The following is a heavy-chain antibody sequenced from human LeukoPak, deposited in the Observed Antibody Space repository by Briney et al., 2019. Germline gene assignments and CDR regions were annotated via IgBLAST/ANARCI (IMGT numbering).Heavy chain of an antibody. CDR1: GGSISSGGYY. V-gene: IGHV4-31*03. D-gene: IGHD4-11*01. J-gene: IGHJ6*03. CDR2: IYYSGSI. Sequence: PSETLSLTCTVSGGSISSGGYYWSWIRQHPGKGLKWIGYIYYSGSIYYNPSLKSRVTISVDTSKNQFSLKLSSVTAADTAVYYCARGWASTVYYYYYMDVWGKGTTVTVSS. CDR3: ARGWASTVYYYYYMDV.